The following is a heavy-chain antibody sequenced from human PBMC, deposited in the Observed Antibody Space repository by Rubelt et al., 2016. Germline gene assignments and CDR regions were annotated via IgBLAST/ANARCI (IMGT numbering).Heavy chain of an antibody. D-gene: IGHD3-9*01. CDR3: ARHHLYDILTGLYGMDV. Sequence: QLQLQESGPGLVKPSETLSLTCTVSGGSISSSSNYWGWTRQPPVQGLEWIGCVYYDGHTYYNPSPKTQLTISVEPSKNQFTRRLACVTAAAAAVHYLARHHLYDILTGLYGMDVWGQGTTVTVSS. CDR2: VYYDGHT. J-gene: IGHJ6*02. V-gene: IGHV4-39*01. CDR1: GGSISSSSNY.